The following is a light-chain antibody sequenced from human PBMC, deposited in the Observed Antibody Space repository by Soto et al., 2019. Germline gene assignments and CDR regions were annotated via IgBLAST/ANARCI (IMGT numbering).Light chain of an antibody. CDR2: AAS. Sequence: EIVLTQSPDTLSFSPVERSTLSFSASQSVSRDFLAWYQQKPGQAPRLLIYAASSRATGIPDRFSGSGSGTDFTLTISSLQSDDFATYYCQQYNTYSGTFGQGTKVDNK. J-gene: IGKJ1*01. CDR1: QSVSRDF. CDR3: QQYNTYSGT. V-gene: IGKV3-20*01.